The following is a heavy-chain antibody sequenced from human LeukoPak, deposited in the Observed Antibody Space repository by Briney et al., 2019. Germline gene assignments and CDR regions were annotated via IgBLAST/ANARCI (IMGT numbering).Heavy chain of an antibody. D-gene: IGHD4-17*01. CDR1: GGSISSSGYY. J-gene: IGHJ4*02. CDR3: ARDGGTVTHFDY. V-gene: IGHV4-31*03. CDR2: IYYNGNT. Sequence: SQTLSLTCTVSGGSISSSGYYWSWIRQRPGKGLGWVGYIYYNGNTYYNPSLKSRIAISVDTSENQFSLRLTSVTAADTAVYYCARDGGTVTHFDYWGQGTLVTVSS.